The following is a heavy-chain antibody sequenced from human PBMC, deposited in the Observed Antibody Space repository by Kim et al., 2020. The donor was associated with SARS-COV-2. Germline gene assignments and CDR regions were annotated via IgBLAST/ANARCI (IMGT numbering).Heavy chain of an antibody. CDR2: ISYDGSNK. D-gene: IGHD6-19*01. CDR3: AKRGLSSGSEN. V-gene: IGHV3-30*18. J-gene: IGHJ4*02. CDR1: GFTFSSYG. Sequence: GGSLRLSCAASGFTFSSYGMHWVRQAPGKGLEWVAVISYDGSNKYYADSVKGRFTISRDNSKNTLYLQMNSLRAEDTAVYYCAKRGLSSGSENWGQGTLVTVSS.